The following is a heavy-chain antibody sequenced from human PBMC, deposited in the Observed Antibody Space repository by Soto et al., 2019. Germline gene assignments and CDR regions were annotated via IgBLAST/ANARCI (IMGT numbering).Heavy chain of an antibody. Sequence: EVQLVESGGGLVKPGGSLRLSCAASGFTFSTCSLTWVLQAPGKGLECVSSISGSSNYIHYEDSVKGRFTISRDNAKNSLVLRMNRVRPEDTAVYYCARGTQANIVQSPVVGYWGQGTLVTVSS. CDR1: GFTFSTCS. CDR2: ISGSSNYI. CDR3: ARGTQANIVQSPVVGY. V-gene: IGHV3-21*01. D-gene: IGHD2-21*01. J-gene: IGHJ4*02.